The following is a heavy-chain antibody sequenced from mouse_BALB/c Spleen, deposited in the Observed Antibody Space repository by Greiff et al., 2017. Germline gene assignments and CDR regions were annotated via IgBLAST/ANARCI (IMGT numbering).Heavy chain of an antibody. CDR3: ARPGYGNYFAWFAY. D-gene: IGHD2-1*01. Sequence: EVQLQESGGGLVQPGGSLKLSCAASGFDFSRYWMSWVRQAPGKGLEWIGEINPDSSTINYTPSLKDKFIISRDNAKNTLYLQMSKVRSEDTALYYCARPGYGNYFAWFAYWGQGTLVTVSA. J-gene: IGHJ3*01. CDR1: GFDFSRYW. CDR2: INPDSSTI. V-gene: IGHV4-1*02.